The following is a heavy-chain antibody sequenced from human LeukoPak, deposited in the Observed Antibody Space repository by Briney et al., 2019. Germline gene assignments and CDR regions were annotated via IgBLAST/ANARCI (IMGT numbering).Heavy chain of an antibody. Sequence: PSEALSLTCMLSGVSIRRYYLPWIRQPPGQGPEGIGSVYRSGSAYHNPSLKSRLTISIDTSKNQFSLKLTSVTAAATALYFCARAPHTSPTDYYFDFWGPGTLVTVSS. CDR1: GVSIRRYY. V-gene: IGHV4-4*08. CDR3: ARAPHTSPTDYYFDF. D-gene: IGHD1-14*01. CDR2: VYRSGSA. J-gene: IGHJ4*02.